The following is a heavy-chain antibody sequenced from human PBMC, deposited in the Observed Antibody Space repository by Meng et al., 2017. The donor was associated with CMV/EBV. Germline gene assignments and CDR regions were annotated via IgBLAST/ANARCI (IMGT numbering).Heavy chain of an antibody. Sequence: LSLTCAASGFTFSSYSMNWVRQAPGKGLEWVSSISSSSSYIYYADSVKGRFTISRDNAKNSLYLQMNSLRAEDTAVHYCARDRAGPWHWGQGTLVTVSS. J-gene: IGHJ4*02. CDR1: GFTFSSYS. CDR2: ISSSSSYI. CDR3: ARDRAGPWH. D-gene: IGHD3-10*01. V-gene: IGHV3-21*01.